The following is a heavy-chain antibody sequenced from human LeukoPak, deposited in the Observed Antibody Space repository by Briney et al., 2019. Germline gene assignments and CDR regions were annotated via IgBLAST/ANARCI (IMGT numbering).Heavy chain of an antibody. CDR1: ELSVSSNC. Sequence: GGSLRLSCAASELSVSSNCMTWVRQAPGKGLEWVSFIYSDGSTYYADSVKGRFTISRDNAKNSLYLQLNSLRAEDTAVYYCARVLHRRNYDSSDYYGSWGQGTLVTVSS. D-gene: IGHD3-22*01. J-gene: IGHJ5*02. CDR3: ARVLHRRNYDSSDYYGS. V-gene: IGHV3-66*01. CDR2: IYSDGST.